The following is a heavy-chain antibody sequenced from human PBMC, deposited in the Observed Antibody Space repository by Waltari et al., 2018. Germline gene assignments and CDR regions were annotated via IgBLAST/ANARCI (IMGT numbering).Heavy chain of an antibody. V-gene: IGHV4-38-2*01. Sequence: QVQLQESGPGLVKPSETLSLTCAVSGYSISSGYYWGWIRQPPGKGLEWMGSIYHSGSTYYNPSLKSRVTISVDTSKNQFSLKLSSVTAADTAVYYCARQLIQVVITHFDYWGQGTLVTVSS. CDR3: ARQLIQVVITHFDY. D-gene: IGHD3-22*01. CDR1: GYSISSGYY. J-gene: IGHJ4*02. CDR2: IYHSGST.